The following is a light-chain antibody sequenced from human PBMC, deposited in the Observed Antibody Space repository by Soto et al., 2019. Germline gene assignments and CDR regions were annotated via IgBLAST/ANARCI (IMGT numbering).Light chain of an antibody. V-gene: IGKV3-15*01. CDR2: GAS. J-gene: IGKJ4*01. CDR3: QQYNNWPVLLT. CDR1: QSVSSN. Sequence: EIVMTQSPATLSVSPGARATLSCRASQSVSSNLAWYQQKPGQAPRLLIYGASTRATGVPARFSGGGSGTEFTLTISSLQSEDFAVYYCQQYNNWPVLLTFGGWTKVEIK.